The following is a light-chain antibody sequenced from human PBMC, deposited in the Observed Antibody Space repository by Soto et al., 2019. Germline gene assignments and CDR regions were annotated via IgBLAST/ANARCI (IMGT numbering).Light chain of an antibody. Sequence: DIQMTQSPSTLSASVGDRVTITCRASQSISVWLAWYQQKAGKAPNLLIYKASRLESGVPSRFSGSGSETEFTLTISGLQPGDSATYYCQQYTSYSPTFGQGPKVEVK. V-gene: IGKV1-5*03. J-gene: IGKJ1*01. CDR3: QQYTSYSPT. CDR2: KAS. CDR1: QSISVW.